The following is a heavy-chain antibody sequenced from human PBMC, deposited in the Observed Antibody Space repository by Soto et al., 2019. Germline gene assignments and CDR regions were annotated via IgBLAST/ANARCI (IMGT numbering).Heavy chain of an antibody. CDR2: ITPGGANT. CDR1: GFFFSSSD. V-gene: IGHV3-23*01. D-gene: IGHD3-10*01. CDR3: AKCRGAGLGHGADV. Sequence: EVQLLESGGGLVQPGGSLRLSCAASGFFFSSSDMTWVRQTPGKRLEWVSTITPGGANTYYPDSVKGRFTISRDNSGNTLYLQMNSLSAEDTAVYYCAKCRGAGLGHGADVWGQGTVVTVSP. J-gene: IGHJ3*01.